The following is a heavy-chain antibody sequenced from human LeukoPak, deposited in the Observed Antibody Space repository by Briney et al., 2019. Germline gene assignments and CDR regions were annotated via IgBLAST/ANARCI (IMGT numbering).Heavy chain of an antibody. V-gene: IGHV3-23*01. J-gene: IGHJ4*02. CDR3: AKQVGFGEFDY. D-gene: IGHD3-10*01. Sequence: PGGSLSLSCTASGFTFSSYAMSWVRQAPGQGLEWVSAISGSGGSTYYADSVKGRFTISRDNSKNTLYLQMNSLRAEDTAVYYCAKQVGFGEFDYWGQGTLVTVSS. CDR1: GFTFSSYA. CDR2: ISGSGGST.